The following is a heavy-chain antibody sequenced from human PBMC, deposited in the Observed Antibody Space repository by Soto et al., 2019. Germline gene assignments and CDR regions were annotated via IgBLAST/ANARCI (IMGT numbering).Heavy chain of an antibody. D-gene: IGHD3-22*01. CDR3: SGGLALAYESGSYPAFDI. J-gene: IGHJ3*02. Sequence: PGGSLRLSCAVSGFTFSSYAIHWVRQAPGKGLEWVAVISYDGNTKYNADTVKGRFTISRDNSKNTLYQQMNSLRTENTTEYYSSGGLALAYESGSYPAFDIWGQGTMVTVSS. V-gene: IGHV3-30-3*01. CDR1: GFTFSSYA. CDR2: ISYDGNTK.